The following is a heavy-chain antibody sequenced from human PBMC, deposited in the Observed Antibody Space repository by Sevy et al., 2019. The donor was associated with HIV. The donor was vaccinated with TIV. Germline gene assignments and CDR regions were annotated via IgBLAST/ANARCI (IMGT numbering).Heavy chain of an antibody. V-gene: IGHV3-30*02. D-gene: IGHD2-8*01. Sequence: GGSLRLSCAASGFSLTTSDMHWVRQAPGKGLEWVAYVRNDGSNKYYADSVRDRFTISRDSPKNTLYLQMNSLRDEDTAIYYYGRGRKTTEEWLEELDYYYGLDVWGQWTTVTVSS. CDR2: VRNDGSNK. CDR1: GFSLTTSD. CDR3: GRGRKTTEEWLEELDYYYGLDV. J-gene: IGHJ6*02.